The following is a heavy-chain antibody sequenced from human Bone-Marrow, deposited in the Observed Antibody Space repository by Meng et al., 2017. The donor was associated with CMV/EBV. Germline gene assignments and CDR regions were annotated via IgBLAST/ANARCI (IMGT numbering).Heavy chain of an antibody. D-gene: IGHD6-13*01. CDR3: ARRIAAAGTISYYYYYGMDV. CDR1: GFTFSSYS. V-gene: IGHV3-21*01. Sequence: GESLKISCAASGFTFSSYSMNGVRQAPGKGLEWVSSISSSSSYIYYADSVKGRFTISRDNAKNSLYLQMNSLRAEDTAEYYCARRIAAAGTISYYYYYGMDVWDRGTTVTVSS. J-gene: IGHJ6*02. CDR2: ISSSSSYI.